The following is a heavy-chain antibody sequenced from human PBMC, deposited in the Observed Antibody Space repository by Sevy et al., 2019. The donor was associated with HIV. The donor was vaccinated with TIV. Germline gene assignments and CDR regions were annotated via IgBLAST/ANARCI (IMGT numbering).Heavy chain of an antibody. V-gene: IGHV1-2*02. Sequence: ASVKVSCKASGYTFTGYYMHWVRQAPGQGLEWMGWINPNSGGTNYAQKLQGRVTMTRDTSISTAYMELSRLRSDDTAVYYCARVYYGSGSYYRNYYYYMDVWGKGTTVTVSS. CDR3: ARVYYGSGSYYRNYYYYMDV. J-gene: IGHJ6*03. CDR1: GYTFTGYY. CDR2: INPNSGGT. D-gene: IGHD3-10*01.